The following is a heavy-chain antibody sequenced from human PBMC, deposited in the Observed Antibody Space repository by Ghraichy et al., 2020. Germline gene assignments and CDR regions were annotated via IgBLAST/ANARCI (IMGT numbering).Heavy chain of an antibody. CDR1: GSTFSSYW. CDR2: IKRDGSEK. CDR3: ARDLVRAAGYDY. D-gene: IGHD3-10*01. J-gene: IGHJ4*02. Sequence: GESLNISCAASGSTFSSYWMSWVRQAPGKGLEWVANIKRDGSEKYYVDSVKGRFTISRDNAKNSLYLQMNSLRAEDTAVYYCARDLVRAAGYDYWGQGTLVTVS. V-gene: IGHV3-7*03.